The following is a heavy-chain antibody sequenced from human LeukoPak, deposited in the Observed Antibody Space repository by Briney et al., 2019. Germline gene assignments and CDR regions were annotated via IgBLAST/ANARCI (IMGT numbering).Heavy chain of an antibody. D-gene: IGHD6-13*01. V-gene: IGHV3-30*02. CDR3: AKNIAAADSSGYYYYYMDV. J-gene: IGHJ6*03. CDR2: IRYDGSNK. CDR1: GFTFSNYG. Sequence: AGGSLRLSCAASGFTFSNYGMHWVRQTPGKGLEWVAFIRYDGSNKYYADSVKGRFTISRDNSKNTLYLQMNSLRAEDTAVYYCAKNIAAADSSGYYYYYMDVWGKGTTVTVSS.